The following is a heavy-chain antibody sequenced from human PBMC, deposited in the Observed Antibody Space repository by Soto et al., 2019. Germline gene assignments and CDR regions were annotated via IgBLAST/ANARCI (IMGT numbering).Heavy chain of an antibody. J-gene: IGHJ6*02. D-gene: IGHD4-17*01. CDR2: ISYDGRDK. V-gene: IGHV3-30*18. CDR1: GLTFSNYA. CDR3: AKPYGDYRFCGMDV. Sequence: GGSLRLSCVVSGLTFSNYAMHWVRQAPGKGLEWVAVISYDGRDKYYADSVKGRFTISRDNSKNTLFLQMNILRADDTAVNYCAKPYGDYRFCGMDVWGQGTTVTVSS.